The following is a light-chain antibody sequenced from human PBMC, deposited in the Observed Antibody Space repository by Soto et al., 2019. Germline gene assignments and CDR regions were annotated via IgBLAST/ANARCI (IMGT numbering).Light chain of an antibody. Sequence: DIQLTQSPSFLSASVGDIVTITCRATHCISSYLSWYQQKPGKAPNLLIYAASTLQSGVPSRFSGSGSGTEFTLTISSLQPEDFATYYCQQLNSYPLTFGQGTRLEIK. CDR1: HCISSY. V-gene: IGKV1-9*01. CDR3: QQLNSYPLT. J-gene: IGKJ5*01. CDR2: AAS.